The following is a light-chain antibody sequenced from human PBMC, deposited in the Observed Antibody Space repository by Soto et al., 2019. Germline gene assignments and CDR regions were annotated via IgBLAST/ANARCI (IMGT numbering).Light chain of an antibody. CDR3: QQRSSWPLT. CDR1: QSVGSY. J-gene: IGKJ4*01. V-gene: IGKV3-11*01. CDR2: DAF. Sequence: EIVLTQSPATLSWSPGERATLSCRASQSVGSYFAWYQQKPGQAPRLLIYDAFSRATGIPARFSGSGSGTDFTLTISSLEPEDFAVYFCQQRSSWPLTFGGGTMVEIK.